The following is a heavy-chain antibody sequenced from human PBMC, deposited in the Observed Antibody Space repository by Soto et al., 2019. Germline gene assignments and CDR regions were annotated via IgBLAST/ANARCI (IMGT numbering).Heavy chain of an antibody. V-gene: IGHV3-23*01. J-gene: IGHJ4*02. Sequence: EVQLLESGGGLEQPGGSLRLSCAASGFTFSSYAMTWVRQAPGKGLEWVSGISTGGGSTYYADSVKGRFTVSRDNSKNTMSLQMNSLRAEDTAVDYCTPGAWYFDYWGQGTLVTVSS. CDR1: GFTFSSYA. D-gene: IGHD7-27*01. CDR2: ISTGGGST. CDR3: TPGAWYFDY.